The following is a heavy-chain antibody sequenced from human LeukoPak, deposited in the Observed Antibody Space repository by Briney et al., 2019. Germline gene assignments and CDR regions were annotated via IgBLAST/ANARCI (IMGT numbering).Heavy chain of an antibody. CDR1: GFTVTNYW. D-gene: IGHD3-9*01. CDR3: TAPFDTFDNFYYGMDV. CDR2: INSDGSNT. V-gene: IGHV3-74*01. J-gene: IGHJ6*02. Sequence: GGSLRLSCTTSGFTVTNYWMHWVRQAPGKGLVWVSRINSDGSNTNYAGSVKGRFTISRDNARNTLYLQMNSLKTEDTAVYFCTAPFDTFDNFYYGMDVWGQGTTVTVSS.